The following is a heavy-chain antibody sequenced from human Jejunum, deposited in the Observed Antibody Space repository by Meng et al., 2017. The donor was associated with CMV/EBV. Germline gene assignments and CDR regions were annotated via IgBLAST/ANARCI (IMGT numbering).Heavy chain of an antibody. J-gene: IGHJ4*02. Sequence: GSISSSSYYCCWLRQPAGKAPEWIVSIYYSAITYYNPSLKSRVPISVDTSKNQFSLTLSSVTAADTAVYYCARLIDYDSSGYYYFDYWGQGTLVTVSS. CDR2: IYYSAIT. CDR1: GSISSSSYY. V-gene: IGHV4-39*07. D-gene: IGHD3-22*01. CDR3: ARLIDYDSSGYYYFDY.